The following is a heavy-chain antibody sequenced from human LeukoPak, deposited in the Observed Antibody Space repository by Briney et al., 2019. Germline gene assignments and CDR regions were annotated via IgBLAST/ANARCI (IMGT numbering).Heavy chain of an antibody. Sequence: GGSLRLSCAASGFTFSNYAMNWVRQAPGKGLEWVAGITGRGDNIYYADSVKGRFTISRDNSKDTLYLQMKRLRAEDTAIYYCAKDRRRNVVGVAGPDYWGQGTLVTVSS. V-gene: IGHV3-23*01. CDR2: ITGRGDNI. CDR3: AKDRRRNVVGVAGPDY. CDR1: GFTFSNYA. D-gene: IGHD1-1*01. J-gene: IGHJ4*02.